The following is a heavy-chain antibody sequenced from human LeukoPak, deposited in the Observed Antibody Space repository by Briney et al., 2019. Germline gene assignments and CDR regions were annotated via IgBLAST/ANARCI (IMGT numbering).Heavy chain of an antibody. Sequence: PGGSLRLSCAASGFTFSNYAMSWVRQAPGKGLEWVSAITGGGSGIYYADSVKSRFTISRDNSKNPLYLQINSLRAEDTAVYYCAKWGAYDVLTGYYVSDYWGQGTLVTVSS. CDR3: AKWGAYDVLTGYYVSDY. CDR1: GFTFSNYA. V-gene: IGHV3-23*01. CDR2: ITGGGSGI. J-gene: IGHJ4*02. D-gene: IGHD3-9*01.